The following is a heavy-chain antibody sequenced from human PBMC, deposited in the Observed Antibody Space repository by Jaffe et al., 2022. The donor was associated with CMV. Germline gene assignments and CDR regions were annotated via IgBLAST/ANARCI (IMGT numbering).Heavy chain of an antibody. J-gene: IGHJ3*02. CDR1: GASISSYY. D-gene: IGHD3-22*01. V-gene: IGHV4-59*08. Sequence: QVQLQESGPGLVKPSETLSLTCTVSGASISSYYWSWIRQPPGKGLEWIGYFYYGGTTNYNPSLKSRVTISVDTSKNQVSLRLTSVTAADTALYYCARLGGYPLSAFDIWGQGTIVTVSS. CDR2: FYYGGTT. CDR3: ARLGGYPLSAFDI.